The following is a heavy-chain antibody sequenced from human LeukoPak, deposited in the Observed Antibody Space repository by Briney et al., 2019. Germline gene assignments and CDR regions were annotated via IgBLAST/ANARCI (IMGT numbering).Heavy chain of an antibody. CDR1: GGSISSYY. D-gene: IGHD3-3*01. V-gene: IGHV4-59*01. CDR3: ARAAVSEWLLSPNPGWFDP. CDR2: IYYSGST. J-gene: IGHJ5*02. Sequence: SETLSLTCTVSGGSISSYYWSWIRQPPGNGLEWILYIYYSGSTNYNPSLKSRVTISVDTSKNQFSLKLSSVTAADTAVYYCARAAVSEWLLSPNPGWFDPWGQGTLVTVSA.